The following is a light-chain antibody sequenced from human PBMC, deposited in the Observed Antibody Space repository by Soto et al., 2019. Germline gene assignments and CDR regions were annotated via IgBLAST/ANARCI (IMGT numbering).Light chain of an antibody. J-gene: IGKJ5*01. CDR3: QQYDTSIT. CDR1: QSVNSNY. Sequence: EIVLTQSPDTVSLSPGETATLSCRASQSVNSNYLAWYQQKPGQAPRLLIYGASSRATGIPDRCSGSGSGTAFTLTIIRLQPEACEVFYCQQYDTSITFGQGTRVEIE. V-gene: IGKV3-20*01. CDR2: GAS.